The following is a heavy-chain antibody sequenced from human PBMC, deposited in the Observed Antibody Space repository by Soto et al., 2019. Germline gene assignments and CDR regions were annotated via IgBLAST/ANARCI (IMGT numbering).Heavy chain of an antibody. V-gene: IGHV3-15*07. J-gene: IGHJ6*02. CDR1: AFTFNKAW. Sequence: GGSLRLFCGVSAFTFNKAWMNWVRQAPGKGLEWVGRIKRKTEGGTTDYAAPVKGRFTISRDDSKNTVYLQMNSLKTEDTAVYYCSADSVLTTDNGMDVWGQGTTVPVS. CDR2: IKRKTEGGTT. CDR3: SADSVLTTDNGMDV. D-gene: IGHD4-4*01.